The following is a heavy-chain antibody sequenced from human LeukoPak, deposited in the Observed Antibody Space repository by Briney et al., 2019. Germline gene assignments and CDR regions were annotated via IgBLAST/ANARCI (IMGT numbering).Heavy chain of an antibody. CDR2: ISAYNGNT. Sequence: ASVEVSCKASGYTFTSYGISWVRQAPGQGLEWMGWISAYNGNTNYAQKLQGRVTMTTDTSTSTAYMELRSLRSDDTAVYYCARYENYYDSSGYDYWGQGTLVTVSS. V-gene: IGHV1-18*01. CDR1: GYTFTSYG. J-gene: IGHJ4*02. CDR3: ARYENYYDSSGYDY. D-gene: IGHD3-22*01.